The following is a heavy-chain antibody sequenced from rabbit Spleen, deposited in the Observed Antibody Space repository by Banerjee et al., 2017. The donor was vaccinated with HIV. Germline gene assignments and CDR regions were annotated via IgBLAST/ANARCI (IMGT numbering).Heavy chain of an antibody. CDR1: GFTFSTYW. J-gene: IGHJ2*01. D-gene: IGHD1-1*01. CDR2: IYTGSGST. V-gene: IGHV1S45*01. CDR3: ARNYVNAFDP. Sequence: QEQVEESGGDLVQPEGSLTLTCTASGFTFSTYWIYWVRQAPGKGLEWIGCIYTGSGSTYYANWAKGRFTISKTSSTTVTLQMTSLTAADTATYFCARNYVNAFDPWGPGTLVTVS.